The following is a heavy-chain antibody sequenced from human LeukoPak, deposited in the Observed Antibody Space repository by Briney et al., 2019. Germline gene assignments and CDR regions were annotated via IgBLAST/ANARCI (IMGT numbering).Heavy chain of an antibody. V-gene: IGHV4-4*07. CDR2: IYSSGST. CDR1: GGSISSYY. Sequence: PSETLSLTCTVSGGSISSYYWSWIRQPPGKGLEWIGRIYSSGSTNYNPSLKSRVTMSVDTSKNQFSLKLRSVTAADTAVYYCARDGLAIGFDYWGQGTLVTVSS. CDR3: ARDGLAIGFDY. D-gene: IGHD2-21*01. J-gene: IGHJ4*02.